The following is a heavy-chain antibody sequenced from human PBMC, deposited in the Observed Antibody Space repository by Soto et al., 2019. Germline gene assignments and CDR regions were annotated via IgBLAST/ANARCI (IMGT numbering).Heavy chain of an antibody. Sequence: QVQLVESGGGVVQPGRSLRLSCAASGFTFSVYGMHWVRQAPGKGLEWVAVIWYDGSTKYYADSVKGRFTISRDNSKNTVYLQMNSLRDEETAVYYCGRGGSGWYFWGQGTLVTVSS. CDR1: GFTFSVYG. CDR3: GRGGSGWYF. D-gene: IGHD6-19*01. CDR2: IWYDGSTK. J-gene: IGHJ4*02. V-gene: IGHV3-33*01.